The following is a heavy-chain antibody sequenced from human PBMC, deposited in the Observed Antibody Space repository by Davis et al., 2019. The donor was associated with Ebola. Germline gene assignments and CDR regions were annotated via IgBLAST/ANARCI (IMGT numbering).Heavy chain of an antibody. CDR3: VRDTYYYYNTMDV. CDR2: IWYDGRNQ. CDR1: GFTFGGYD. J-gene: IGHJ6*04. Sequence: GGSLRLSCAASGFTFGGYDMHWVRQPPGKGLEWVAVIWYDGRNQYYADSVKGRFTISRDNSKNTLYLQMNSLRAEDTAVYYCVRDTYYYYNTMDVWGKGTAVTVSS. V-gene: IGHV3-33*08.